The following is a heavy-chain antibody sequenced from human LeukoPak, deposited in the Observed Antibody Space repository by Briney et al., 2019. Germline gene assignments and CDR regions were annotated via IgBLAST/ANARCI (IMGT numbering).Heavy chain of an antibody. D-gene: IGHD3-22*01. Sequence: SVKVSCKASGGTFSSYAISWVRQALGQGLEWMGGIIPIFGTANYAQKFQGRVTITADESTSTAYMELSSLRSEDTAVYYCVRDRGDNYYDSSEDDAFDIWGQGTMVTVSS. CDR3: VRDRGDNYYDSSEDDAFDI. J-gene: IGHJ3*02. CDR1: GGTFSSYA. V-gene: IGHV1-69*01. CDR2: IIPIFGTA.